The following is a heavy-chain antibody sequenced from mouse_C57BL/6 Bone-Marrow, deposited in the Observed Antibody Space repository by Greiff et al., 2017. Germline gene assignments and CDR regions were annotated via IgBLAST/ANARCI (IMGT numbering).Heavy chain of an antibody. CDR3: AYYYGSSYVFAY. CDR2: IYPRSGNT. Sequence: VQVVESGAELARPGASVKLSCKASGYTFTSYGISWVKQRTGQGLEWIGEIYPRSGNTYYNEKFKGKATLTADKSSSTAYMELRSLTSEDSAVYFCAYYYGSSYVFAYWGQGTLVTVSA. CDR1: GYTFTSYG. J-gene: IGHJ3*01. D-gene: IGHD1-1*01. V-gene: IGHV1-81*01.